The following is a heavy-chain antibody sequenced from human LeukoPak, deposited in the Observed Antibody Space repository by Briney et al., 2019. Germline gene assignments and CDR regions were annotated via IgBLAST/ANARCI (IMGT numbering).Heavy chain of an antibody. CDR2: ISYDGSNK. J-gene: IGHJ4*02. D-gene: IGHD6-13*01. CDR3: ARDHVRPREKGIDY. CDR1: GFTFSSYG. V-gene: IGHV3-30*03. Sequence: GGSLRLSCAASGFTFSSYGMHWVRQAPGKGLEWVAVISYDGSNKYYADSVKGRFTISRDNSKNTLYLQMNSLRAEDTAVYYCARDHVRPREKGIDYWGQGTLVTVSS.